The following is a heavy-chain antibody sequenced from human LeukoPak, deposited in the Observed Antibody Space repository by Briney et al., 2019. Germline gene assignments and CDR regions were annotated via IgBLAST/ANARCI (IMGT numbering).Heavy chain of an antibody. CDR2: IKGDGSDT. D-gene: IGHD1-26*01. Sequence: GGSLRLSCAASGFTFSSYWMFWVRQAPGKGLEWVATIKGDGSDTYYVDSVRGRFTISRDNAKSSVFLDMNSLRGEDTAVYYCARDGGHSVDYWGQGTQVTVSS. CDR3: ARDGGHSVDY. CDR1: GFTFSSYW. V-gene: IGHV3-7*01. J-gene: IGHJ4*02.